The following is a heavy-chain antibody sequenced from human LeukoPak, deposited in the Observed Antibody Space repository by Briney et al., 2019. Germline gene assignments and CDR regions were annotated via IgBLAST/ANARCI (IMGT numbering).Heavy chain of an antibody. V-gene: IGHV3-21*01. D-gene: IGHD5-18*01. CDR1: GFTFSSYS. CDR2: ISSSSSYI. CDR3: ARDSGVYSYGRGYWYFDL. Sequence: PGGSLRLSCAASGFTFSSYSMNWVRQAPGKGLEWVSSISSSSSYIYYADSVKGRFTISRDNAKNSLYLQMNSLRAEDTAVYYCARDSGVYSYGRGYWYFDLWGRGTLVTVSS. J-gene: IGHJ2*01.